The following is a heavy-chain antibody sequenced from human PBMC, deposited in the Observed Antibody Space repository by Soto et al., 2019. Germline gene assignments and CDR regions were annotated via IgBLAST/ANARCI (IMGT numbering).Heavy chain of an antibody. CDR3: ARHKDTSSRYLLPDF. J-gene: IGHJ4*02. CDR2: IYYSGNA. Sequence: SETLSLTCTVSGGSISSRSYYWGWIRQPPGKGLEWIGSIYYSGNAYYNPSLKSRVAVSVDTSKNQFSLKVTSVTATDTAVYYCARHKDTSSRYLLPDFWGQGTLVTVSS. V-gene: IGHV4-39*01. D-gene: IGHD6-13*01. CDR1: GGSISSRSYY.